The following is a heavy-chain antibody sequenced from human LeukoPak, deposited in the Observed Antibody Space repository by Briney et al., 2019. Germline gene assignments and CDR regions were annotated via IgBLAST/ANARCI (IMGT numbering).Heavy chain of an antibody. CDR3: ARGGVMITFGGVIVIPVYYFDY. CDR2: INPNSGGT. V-gene: IGHV1-2*02. Sequence: ASVKVSCKASGYTFTGYYMHWVRQAPGQGLEWMGWINPNSGGTNYAQKFQGRVTMTRDTSISTAYMELSRLRSDDTAVYYCARGGVMITFGGVIVIPVYYFDYWGQGTLVTVSS. D-gene: IGHD3-16*02. J-gene: IGHJ4*02. CDR1: GYTFTGYY.